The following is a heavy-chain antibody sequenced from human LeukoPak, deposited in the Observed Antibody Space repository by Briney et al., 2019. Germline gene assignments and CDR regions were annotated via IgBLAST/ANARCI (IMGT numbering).Heavy chain of an antibody. CDR1: GFTFSSHN. V-gene: IGHV3-30*04. CDR2: ILYDGSNK. CDR3: ARKEGGYSFGPHYFDY. Sequence: GGSLRLSCAASGFTFSSHNMHWVRQAPGKGLEWVAVILYDGSNKYYADSVKGRFTVSRDNSKNTLFLQMNSLRTEDTAVYYCARKEGGYSFGPHYFDYWGQGTLVTVSS. J-gene: IGHJ4*02. D-gene: IGHD5-18*01.